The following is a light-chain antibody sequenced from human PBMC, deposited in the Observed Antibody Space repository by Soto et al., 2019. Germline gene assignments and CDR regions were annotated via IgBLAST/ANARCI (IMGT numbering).Light chain of an antibody. CDR2: YDS. CDR3: QVWDKGSDHAYV. V-gene: IGLV3-21*04. CDR1: NIGSKS. Sequence: SYELTQPPSLSVAPGKTASITCGGNNIGSKSVHWYQQKPGQAPVLVIYYDSDRPSGIPERFSGSNSGNTATLTISRVEAGDEDDYFCQVWDKGSDHAYVFGTGTKVTVL. J-gene: IGLJ1*01.